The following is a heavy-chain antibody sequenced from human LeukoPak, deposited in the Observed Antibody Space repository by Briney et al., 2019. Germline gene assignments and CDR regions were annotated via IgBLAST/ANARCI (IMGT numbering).Heavy chain of an antibody. CDR3: AKVASSGWLRWFDP. D-gene: IGHD6-19*01. CDR2: IWRTGDWT. CDR1: GFIFRGYV. V-gene: IGHV3-23*05. Sequence: GGSLRLSCTASGFIFRGYVMSWVRQAPGKGPEWVAAIWRTGDWTHYVDSVKGRFTISRDNSKNTLYLQMNSLRAEDTAVYYCAKVASSGWLRWFDPWGQGTLVTVSS. J-gene: IGHJ5*02.